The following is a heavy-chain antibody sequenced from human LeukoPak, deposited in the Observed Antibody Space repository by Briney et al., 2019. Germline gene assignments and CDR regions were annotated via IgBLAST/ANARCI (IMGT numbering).Heavy chain of an antibody. V-gene: IGHV3-30*04. CDR1: GFTFSGYA. J-gene: IGHJ4*02. CDR2: ISYDGSNK. CDR3: ASGLELDY. Sequence: GGSLRLSCAASGFTFSGYAMHWVRQAPGKGLEWVAVISYDGSNKYYADSVKGRFTISRDNAKNSLYLQMNSLRAEDTAVYYCASGLELDYWGQGTLVTVSS.